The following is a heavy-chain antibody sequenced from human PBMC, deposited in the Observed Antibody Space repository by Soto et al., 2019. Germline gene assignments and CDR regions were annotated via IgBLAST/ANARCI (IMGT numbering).Heavy chain of an antibody. Sequence: EVQLLESGGGLVQPGGSLRLSCAASGFSFVNYAMNWVRQAPGKGLEWVSGLSGSGTSTYYADSVKGRFTISRDNSRDTLFLQMNSLTADDTAVYYCAKATTNGGWFNPSDSWGQGALVTVSS. V-gene: IGHV3-23*01. D-gene: IGHD6-19*01. CDR2: LSGSGTST. CDR1: GFSFVNYA. CDR3: AKATTNGGWFNPSDS. J-gene: IGHJ4*02.